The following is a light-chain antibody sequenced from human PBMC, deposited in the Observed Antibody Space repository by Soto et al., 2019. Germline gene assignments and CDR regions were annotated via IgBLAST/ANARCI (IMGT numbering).Light chain of an antibody. J-gene: IGKJ5*01. V-gene: IGKV3-15*01. CDR1: QSVSST. Sequence: EIVMTQSPATLSVSPGERATLSCRASQSVSSTLAWYQQKPGQAPRLLIFDASTRATGIPARFSGTGSGTEFTLTISSLQSEDFAVYYCQQYNRWFSITFGQGTRLEIK. CDR2: DAS. CDR3: QQYNRWFSIT.